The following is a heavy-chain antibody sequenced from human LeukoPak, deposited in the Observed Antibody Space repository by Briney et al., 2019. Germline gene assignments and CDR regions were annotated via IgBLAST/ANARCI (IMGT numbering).Heavy chain of an antibody. V-gene: IGHV4-59*06. CDR3: ARTIVVVVAATKWFDP. CDR2: IYYSGST. J-gene: IGHJ5*02. CDR1: GNSISSYY. D-gene: IGHD2-15*01. Sequence: SETLSLTCTVSGNSISSYYWSWIRQPAGKGLEWIGYIYYSGSTYYNPSLKSRVTISVDTSKNQFSLKLSSVTAADTAVYYCARTIVVVVAATKWFDPWGQGTLVTVSS.